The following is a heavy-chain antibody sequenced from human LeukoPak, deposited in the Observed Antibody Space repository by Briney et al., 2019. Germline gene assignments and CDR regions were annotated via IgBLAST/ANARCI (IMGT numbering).Heavy chain of an antibody. CDR1: GGSISSSSYY. D-gene: IGHD3-22*01. CDR2: IYYSGST. V-gene: IGHV4-39*01. J-gene: IGHJ4*02. Sequence: PSETLSLTCTVSGGSISSSSYYWGWIRQPPGKGLEWIVSIYYSGSTYYNPSLKSRVTISVDTSKNQFSLKLSSVTAADTAVYYCARQGRQWLSTYFDYWGQGTLVTVSS. CDR3: ARQGRQWLSTYFDY.